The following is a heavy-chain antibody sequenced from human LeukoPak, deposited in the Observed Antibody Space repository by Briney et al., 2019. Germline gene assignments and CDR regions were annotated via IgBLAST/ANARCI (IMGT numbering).Heavy chain of an antibody. CDR1: GYSISSGYY. CDR3: ARVQSDYDILTGHLNWFDP. D-gene: IGHD3-9*01. CDR2: IYHSGST. Sequence: SETLSLTCTVSGYSISSGYYWGWIRQPPGKGLEWIGSIYHSGSTYYNPSLKSRVTISVDTSKNQFSLKLSSVTAADTAVYYCARVQSDYDILTGHLNWFDPWGQGTLVTVSS. J-gene: IGHJ5*02. V-gene: IGHV4-38-2*02.